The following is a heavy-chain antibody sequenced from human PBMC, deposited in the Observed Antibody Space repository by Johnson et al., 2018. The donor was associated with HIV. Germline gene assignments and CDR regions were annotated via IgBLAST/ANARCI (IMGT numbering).Heavy chain of an antibody. J-gene: IGHJ3*02. V-gene: IGHV3-30*02. CDR3: AKEYFDI. CDR1: GFTFSSYD. CDR2: IWYDGSNK. Sequence: QEQLVESGGGLVQPGGSLRLSCAASGFTFSSYDMHWVRQAPGKGLEWVAVIWYDGSNKYYADSVKGRFTISRDNSKNTLYLQMSSLTVEDTAVYYCAKEYFDIWGQGTMVTVSS.